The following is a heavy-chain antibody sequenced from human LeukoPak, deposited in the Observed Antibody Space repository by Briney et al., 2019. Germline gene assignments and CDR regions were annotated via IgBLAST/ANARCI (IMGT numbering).Heavy chain of an antibody. CDR1: GFTFSGSA. J-gene: IGHJ6*02. CDR3: TRPGTWEWLRKAYYYGMDV. Sequence: PGGSLRLSCAASGFTFSGSAMHWVRQASGKGLGWVGRIRSKANSYATAYAASVKGRFTISRDDSKNTAYLQMNSLKTEDTAVYYCTRPGTWEWLRKAYYYGMDVWGQGTTVTVSS. CDR2: IRSKANSYAT. V-gene: IGHV3-73*01. D-gene: IGHD3-3*01.